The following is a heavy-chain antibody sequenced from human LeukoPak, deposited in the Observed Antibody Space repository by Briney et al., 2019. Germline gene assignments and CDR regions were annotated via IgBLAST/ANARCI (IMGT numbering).Heavy chain of an antibody. Sequence: SETLSLTCTVSGGSISSYYWSWIRQPPGKGLEWIGYISYSGSTNYNPSLKSRLTISLDTSKRQFSLNLNSVTVADTVLYYCARDYGGGWYQIDYWGQGTLVTVSS. J-gene: IGHJ4*02. CDR2: ISYSGST. CDR3: ARDYGGGWYQIDY. V-gene: IGHV4-59*12. CDR1: GGSISSYY. D-gene: IGHD6-13*01.